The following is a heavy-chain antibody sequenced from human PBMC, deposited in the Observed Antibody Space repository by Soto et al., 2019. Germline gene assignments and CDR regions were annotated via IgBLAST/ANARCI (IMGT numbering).Heavy chain of an antibody. CDR1: GGTFSSYV. D-gene: IGHD3-10*01. J-gene: IGHJ4*02. CDR2: IIPFFDTA. Sequence: QVQLVQSGAEVKEPGSSVKVSCKASGGTFSSYVISWVRQAPGAGLEWMGGIIPFFDTANYAQKFQGRVTITADESTSTAYMELSSLRSEDTAVYYCARSGSESHYLRSYDFHYWGQGTLVTVSS. CDR3: ARSGSESHYLRSYDFHY. V-gene: IGHV1-69*01.